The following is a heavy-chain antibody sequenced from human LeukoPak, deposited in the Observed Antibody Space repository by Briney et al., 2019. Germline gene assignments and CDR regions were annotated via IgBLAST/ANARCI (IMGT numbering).Heavy chain of an antibody. J-gene: IGHJ4*02. Sequence: GGSLRLSCAASGFTFSSYGLHWVRQAPGKGLEYVSAISNNGGSTYYANSVKGRFTIFRDNSKNTLYLQMGSLRPEDMAVYYCARSGYCSGGTCYVDYWGQGTLAIVSS. CDR2: ISNNGGST. CDR1: GFTFSSYG. CDR3: ARSGYCSGGTCYVDY. V-gene: IGHV3-64*01. D-gene: IGHD2-15*01.